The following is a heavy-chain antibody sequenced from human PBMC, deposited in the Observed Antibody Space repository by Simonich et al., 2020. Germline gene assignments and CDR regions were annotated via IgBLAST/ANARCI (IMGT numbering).Heavy chain of an antibody. J-gene: IGHJ1*01. V-gene: IGHV4-34*01. Sequence: QVQLQQWGAGLLKPSETLSLTCAVYGGSFSGYYWSWIRQPPGKGLEWIGEINHSGSTNYNPSLKSRVTISVDTSKNQFSRKLGSVTAADTAVYYCARGLRVAAAGTAFQHWGQGTLVTVSS. CDR1: GGSFSGYY. CDR2: INHSGST. CDR3: ARGLRVAAAGTAFQH. D-gene: IGHD6-13*01.